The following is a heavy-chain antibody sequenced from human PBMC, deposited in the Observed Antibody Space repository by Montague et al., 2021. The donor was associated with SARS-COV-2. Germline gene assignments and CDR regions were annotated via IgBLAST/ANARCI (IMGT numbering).Heavy chain of an antibody. CDR2: IYYSATT. Sequence: SETLSLTCTVSGGSITNYYWTWIRQPPGRGLEWIGYIYYSATTNYNPSLKSRVTMSIDTSKNQFSLSLTSVSAADSAVYYCGRLRRGTCYGSFDPWGQETLVSVSS. J-gene: IGHJ5*02. CDR3: GRLRRGTCYGSFDP. CDR1: GGSITNYY. V-gene: IGHV4-59*12. D-gene: IGHD1-26*01.